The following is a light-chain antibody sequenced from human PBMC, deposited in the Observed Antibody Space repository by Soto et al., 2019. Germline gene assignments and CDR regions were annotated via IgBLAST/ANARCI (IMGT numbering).Light chain of an antibody. J-gene: IGLJ3*02. CDR2: DVI. Sequence: QSALTQPASVSGSPGQSITISCTGTSSDVGSYNLVSWYQHHPGKAPKLMIYDVIRRPSGLSNRFSGSRSGNTASLTISGLQVDDEADYYCCSYAGSATWVFGGGTQLTVL. CDR3: CSYAGSATWV. CDR1: SSDVGSYNL. V-gene: IGLV2-23*02.